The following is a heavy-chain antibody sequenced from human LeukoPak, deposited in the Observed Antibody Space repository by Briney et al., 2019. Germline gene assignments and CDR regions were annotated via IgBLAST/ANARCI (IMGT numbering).Heavy chain of an antibody. CDR3: ARDLYSNYGFDY. CDR2: IHHSGST. V-gene: IGHV4-30-2*01. Sequence: SQTLSLTCTVSGGSISSGGYYWSWIRQPPGKGLEWIAYIHHSGSTYYNPSLKSRVTISVDRSKNQFSLKLSSVTAADTAVYYCARDLYSNYGFDYWGQGTLVTVSS. D-gene: IGHD4-11*01. J-gene: IGHJ4*02. CDR1: GGSISSGGYY.